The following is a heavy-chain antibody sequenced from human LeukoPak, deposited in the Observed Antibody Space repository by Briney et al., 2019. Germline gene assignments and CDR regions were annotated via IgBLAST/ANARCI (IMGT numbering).Heavy chain of an antibody. Sequence: GASVKVSCKASGYTFTSYGISWVRQAPGQGLEWMGWISAYNGNTNYAQKLQGRDTMTTDTSTSTAYMELRSLRSDDTAVYYCAREYFNREPHVRRSYYYYYGMDVWGQGTTVTVSS. CDR2: ISAYNGNT. J-gene: IGHJ6*02. CDR3: AREYFNREPHVRRSYYYYYGMDV. D-gene: IGHD6-6*01. V-gene: IGHV1-18*01. CDR1: GYTFTSYG.